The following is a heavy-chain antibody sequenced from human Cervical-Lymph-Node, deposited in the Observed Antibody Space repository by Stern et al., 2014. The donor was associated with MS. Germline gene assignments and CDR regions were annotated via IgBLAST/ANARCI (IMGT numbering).Heavy chain of an antibody. Sequence: QVQLVQSGAEVKKPGASVKVSCKASGYIFTSDDINWVRQASGQGLEWMAWINPDSGDTGYAQKFQGRVTLTRDTSINTVYMEMTSLTSDDTAIYYCTKAWESWGQGTLITVSS. CDR3: TKAWES. D-gene: IGHD1-26*01. CDR2: INPDSGDT. CDR1: GYIFTSDD. V-gene: IGHV1-8*01. J-gene: IGHJ5*02.